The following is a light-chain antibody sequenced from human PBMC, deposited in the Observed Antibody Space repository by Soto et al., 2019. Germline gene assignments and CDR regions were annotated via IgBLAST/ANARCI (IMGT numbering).Light chain of an antibody. V-gene: IGLV2-23*02. CDR2: EVN. CDR1: SSNVGSYKL. J-gene: IGLJ1*01. CDR3: CSSGGSPTYV. Sequence: QSALTQPASVSGSPGQSITISCTGTSSNVGSYKLVSWYQQHPRKAPKLMIFEVNKRPSGVSTRFSGSKSGNTASLTISGLKVEDEADYYCCSSGGSPTYVFGTGTKVTL.